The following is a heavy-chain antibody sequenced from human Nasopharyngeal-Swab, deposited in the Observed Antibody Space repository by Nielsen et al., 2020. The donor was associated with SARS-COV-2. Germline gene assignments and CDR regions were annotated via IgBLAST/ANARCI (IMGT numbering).Heavy chain of an antibody. D-gene: IGHD3-3*01. V-gene: IGHV1-24*01. CDR1: GYTFTSYG. J-gene: IGHJ3*02. Sequence: ASVKVSCKASGYTFTSYGFFWVRQAPGKGLEWMGTVVPEDGEPIYAQNFQGRVTMTEDTSTYTAYLELSSLRSEDTAVYYCASEGSGVFGVVIYAFDIWGPGTLVTVSS. CDR3: ASEGSGVFGVVIYAFDI. CDR2: VVPEDGEP.